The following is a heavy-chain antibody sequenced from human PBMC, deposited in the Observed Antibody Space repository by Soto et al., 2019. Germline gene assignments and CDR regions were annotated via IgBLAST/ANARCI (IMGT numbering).Heavy chain of an antibody. J-gene: IGHJ6*02. CDR2: ISYDGSNK. D-gene: IGHD6-13*01. Sequence: GSLRLSCAASGFTFSSYAMHWVRQAPGKGLEWVAVISYDGSNKYYADSVKGRFTIPRDNSKNTLYLQMNSLRAEDTAVYYCARDGKAAAVYYYGMDVWGQGTTVTVSS. CDR3: ARDGKAAAVYYYGMDV. V-gene: IGHV3-30-3*01. CDR1: GFTFSSYA.